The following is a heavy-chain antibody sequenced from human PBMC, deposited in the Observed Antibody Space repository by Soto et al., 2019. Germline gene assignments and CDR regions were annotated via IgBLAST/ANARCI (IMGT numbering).Heavy chain of an antibody. D-gene: IGHD6-6*01. CDR3: ARDLEYSSSSRDNYYYYMDV. Sequence: SETLSLTCTVSGGSISSYYWSWIRQPPGKGLEWIGYIYYSGSTNYNPSLKSRVTISVDTSKNQFSLKLSSVTAADTAVYYCARDLEYSSSSRDNYYYYMDVWGKGTTVTVSS. CDR1: GGSISSYY. J-gene: IGHJ6*03. V-gene: IGHV4-59*01. CDR2: IYYSGST.